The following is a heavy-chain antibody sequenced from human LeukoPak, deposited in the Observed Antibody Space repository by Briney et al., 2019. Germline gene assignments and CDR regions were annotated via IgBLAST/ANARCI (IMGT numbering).Heavy chain of an antibody. CDR2: ISGSGGSP. CDR3: AKDGYSSGWPDYFDY. Sequence: GGSLRLSCAASGFTFSSYAMSWVRQAPGKGLEWVSAISGSGGSPYYADSVKGRFTISRDNSKNTLYLKMNSLRAEDTAVYYCAKDGYSSGWPDYFDYWGQGTLVTVSS. D-gene: IGHD6-19*01. J-gene: IGHJ4*02. V-gene: IGHV3-23*01. CDR1: GFTFSSYA.